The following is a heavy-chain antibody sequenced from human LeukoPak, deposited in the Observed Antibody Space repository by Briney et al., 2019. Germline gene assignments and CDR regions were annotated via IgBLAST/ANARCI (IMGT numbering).Heavy chain of an antibody. V-gene: IGHV3-7*04. Sequence: PGGSMRLSCVASGFTFSRYWMSWVRQAPGKGLEWVANIKQDGSEKYYVDSVKGRFTISRDNAKNSLYLQINSLSAEDTAVYYCARGGGPFDYWGQGTLVTVSS. CDR2: IKQDGSEK. D-gene: IGHD3-16*01. CDR3: ARGGGPFDY. CDR1: GFTFSRYW. J-gene: IGHJ4*02.